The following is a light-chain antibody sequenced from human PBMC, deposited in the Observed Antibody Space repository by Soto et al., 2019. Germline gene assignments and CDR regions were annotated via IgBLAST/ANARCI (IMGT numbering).Light chain of an antibody. J-gene: IGLJ1*01. CDR3: SSFTRKSSYV. CDR1: SSDVGGYNY. V-gene: IGLV2-14*01. CDR2: DVC. Sequence: QSVLTQPGSVSGSPGQLMTVSCTETSSDVGGYNYVSWYQQPPGKAPILIIYDVCVRASGVSDRFSGSKSGNTASLTLSGLQAEDEADYYCSSFTRKSSYVFGRGTKVTV.